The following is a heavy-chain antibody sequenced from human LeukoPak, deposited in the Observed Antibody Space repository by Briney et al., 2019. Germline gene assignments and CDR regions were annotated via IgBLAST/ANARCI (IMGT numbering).Heavy chain of an antibody. CDR1: SGSISSDY. V-gene: IGHV4-59*01. D-gene: IGHD4-17*01. CDR2: ISYSGSA. Sequence: PSETLSLTCTVSSGSISSDYWSWIRQPPGKGLEWIGYISYSGSANYNPSLKTRVTISIDKSKNQFSLKMTSVTAADTAVYYCARTLRGQNYYGYLDYWGRGTLVTVSS. CDR3: ARTLRGQNYYGYLDY. J-gene: IGHJ4*02.